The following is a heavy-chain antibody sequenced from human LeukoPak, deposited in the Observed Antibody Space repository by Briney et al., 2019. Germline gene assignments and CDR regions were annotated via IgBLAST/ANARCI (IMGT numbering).Heavy chain of an antibody. V-gene: IGHV1-24*01. CDR1: GYTLTELS. CDR2: FDPEDGET. D-gene: IGHD3-22*01. Sequence: ASVKVSCKVSGYTLTELSMHWVRQAPRKGLEWMGGFDPEDGETIYAQKFQGRVTMTEDTSTDTAYMELSSLRSEDTAVYYCATRLYYYDSSGYAFDIWGQGTMDTVSS. J-gene: IGHJ3*02. CDR3: ATRLYYYDSSGYAFDI.